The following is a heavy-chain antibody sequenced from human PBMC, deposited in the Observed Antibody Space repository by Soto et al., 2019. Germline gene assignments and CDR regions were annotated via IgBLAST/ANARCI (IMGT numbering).Heavy chain of an antibody. V-gene: IGHV1-69*01. CDR3: ARDLGGRYCSGGSCSKPQHNWFDP. CDR1: GGTFSSYA. D-gene: IGHD2-15*01. J-gene: IGHJ5*02. CDR2: IIPIFGTA. Sequence: QVQLVQSGAEVKKPGSSVKVSCKASGGTFSSYAISWVRQAPGQGLEWMGGIIPIFGTANYAQKFQGRVTITADESTSTDYMELSSLRSEDTAVYYCARDLGGRYCSGGSCSKPQHNWFDPWGQGTLVTVSS.